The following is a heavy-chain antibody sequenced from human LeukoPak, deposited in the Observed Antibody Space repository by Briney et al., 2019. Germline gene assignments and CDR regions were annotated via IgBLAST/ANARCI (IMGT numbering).Heavy chain of an antibody. CDR1: GGSFSGYY. CDR2: INHSGST. V-gene: IGHV4-34*01. CDR3: ARGTVWFGESDY. Sequence: SETLSLTCAVYGGSFSGYYWSWIRQPPGKGLGWIGEINHSGSTNYNPSLKSRVTISVDTSKNQFSLKLSSVTAADTAVYYCARGTVWFGESDYWGQGTLVTVSS. D-gene: IGHD3-10*01. J-gene: IGHJ4*02.